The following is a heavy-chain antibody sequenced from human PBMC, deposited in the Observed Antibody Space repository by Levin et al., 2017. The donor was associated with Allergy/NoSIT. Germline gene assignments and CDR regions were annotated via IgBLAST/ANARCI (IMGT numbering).Heavy chain of an antibody. CDR1: GFTFSSYN. V-gene: IGHV3-21*01. D-gene: IGHD1-1*01. J-gene: IGHJ4*02. Sequence: AGGSLRLSCAASGFTFSSYNMNWVRQAPGKGLEWVSSISSSSIYMYYADSVKGRFTISRDNAKNSLYLQMNSLRAEDTAVYYCARGTSTNGLSYWGQGTLVTVSS. CDR3: ARGTSTNGLSY. CDR2: ISSSSIYM.